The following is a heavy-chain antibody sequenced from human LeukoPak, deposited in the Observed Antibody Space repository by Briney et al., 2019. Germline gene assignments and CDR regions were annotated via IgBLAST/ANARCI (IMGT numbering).Heavy chain of an antibody. CDR3: ARYDYGDPREAFDI. V-gene: IGHV4-39*01. D-gene: IGHD4-17*01. J-gene: IGHJ3*02. CDR2: IYYSGST. CDR1: GGSIRSSSYY. Sequence: SETLSLTCTVSGGSIRSSSYYWGWIRQPPGKGLEWIGSIYYSGSTYYNPSHKSRVTISVDTSKNQFSLKLSSVTAADTAVYYCARYDYGDPREAFDIWGQGTMVTVSS.